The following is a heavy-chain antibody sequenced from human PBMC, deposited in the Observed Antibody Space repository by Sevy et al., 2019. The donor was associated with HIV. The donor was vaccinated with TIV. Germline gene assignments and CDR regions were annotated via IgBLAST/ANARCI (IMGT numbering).Heavy chain of an antibody. CDR2: ISPHNGDT. Sequence: ASVKVSCKASGYLFTSYRITWVRQAPGKRLELVGWISPHNGDTNYAQRVQDRVTMITDTSTMTAYMELRRLTSDDSAVYYCARAYCSGGRCYSLAYWGQGTLVTVSS. D-gene: IGHD2-15*01. V-gene: IGHV1-18*01. CDR1: GYLFTSYR. J-gene: IGHJ4*02. CDR3: ARAYCSGGRCYSLAY.